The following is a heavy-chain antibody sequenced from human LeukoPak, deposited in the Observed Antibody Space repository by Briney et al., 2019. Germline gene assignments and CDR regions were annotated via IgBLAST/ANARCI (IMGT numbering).Heavy chain of an antibody. J-gene: IGHJ4*02. Sequence: SETLSLTCTVSGGSISSSSYYWGWIRQPPGKGLEWIGSIYYSGSTYYNPSLKSRVTISVDTSKNQFSLKLSSVTAADTAVYYCASSPRGALLYYGSGRYYRQPDYFDYWGQGTLVTVSS. CDR1: GGSISSSSYY. D-gene: IGHD3-10*01. V-gene: IGHV4-39*01. CDR2: IYYSGST. CDR3: ASSPRGALLYYGSGRYYRQPDYFDY.